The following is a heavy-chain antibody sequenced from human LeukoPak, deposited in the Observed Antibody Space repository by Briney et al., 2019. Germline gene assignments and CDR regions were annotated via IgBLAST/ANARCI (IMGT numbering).Heavy chain of an antibody. D-gene: IGHD1-26*01. V-gene: IGHV3-30*03. Sequence: PGRPLRLSCSASGFTFSTYAMHWFRKAPGKGLEWMAVISYVESDKYSADSVKGRFTISRDNSKNTLYLQMNSLRAEDTAVYYCARGDVGWPRRAFQHWGQGTLVTVSS. CDR3: ARGDVGWPRRAFQH. CDR2: ISYVESDK. CDR1: GFTFSTYA. J-gene: IGHJ1*01.